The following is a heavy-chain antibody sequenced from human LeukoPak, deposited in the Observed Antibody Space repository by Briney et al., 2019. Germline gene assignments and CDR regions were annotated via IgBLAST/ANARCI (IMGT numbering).Heavy chain of an antibody. Sequence: ASVKVSCKASGYTFTSYGISWVRQAPGQGLEWMAWISAYNGNTNYAQKLQGRVTMTTDTSTSTAYMELRSLRSDDMAVYYCARDRKLLWFGELLRHYYYYYYMDVWGKGTTVTVSS. V-gene: IGHV1-18*03. CDR3: ARDRKLLWFGELLRHYYYYYYMDV. CDR2: ISAYNGNT. D-gene: IGHD3-10*01. CDR1: GYTFTSYG. J-gene: IGHJ6*03.